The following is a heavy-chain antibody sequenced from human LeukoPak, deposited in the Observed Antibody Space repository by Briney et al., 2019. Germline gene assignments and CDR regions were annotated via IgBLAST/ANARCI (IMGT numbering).Heavy chain of an antibody. J-gene: IGHJ4*02. V-gene: IGHV3-15*01. D-gene: IGHD3-3*01. CDR2: IKSKTDGGTT. CDR1: GFTFSNAW. Sequence: GGSLRLSCAASGFTFSNAWVSWVRQAPGKGLEWVGRIKSKTDGGTTDYAAPVKGRFTISRDDSKNTLYLQMNSLKTEDTAVYYCTNTHPPPVRFLEWTYADWGQGTLVTVSS. CDR3: TNTHPPPVRFLEWTYAD.